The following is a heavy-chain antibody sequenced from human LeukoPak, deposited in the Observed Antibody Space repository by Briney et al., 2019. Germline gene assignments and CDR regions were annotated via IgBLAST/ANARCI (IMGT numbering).Heavy chain of an antibody. CDR2: ISGSGGST. D-gene: IGHD5-24*01. V-gene: IGHV3-23*01. J-gene: IGHJ4*02. CDR3: AKGGGWLQFLFFDY. Sequence: GGSLRLSCAASGFTFSSYAMSWVRQAPGKRLEWVSAISGSGGSTYYADSVKGRFTISRDNSKNTLYLQMNSLRAEDTAVYYCAKGGGWLQFLFFDYWGQGTLVTVSS. CDR1: GFTFSSYA.